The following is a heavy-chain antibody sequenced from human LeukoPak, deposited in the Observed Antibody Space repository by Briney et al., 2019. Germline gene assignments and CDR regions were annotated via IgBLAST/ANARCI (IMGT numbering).Heavy chain of an antibody. CDR2: INHSGST. Sequence: SPETLSLTCAVYGGSFSGYYWSWIRQPPGKGLEWIGEINHSGSTNYNPSLKSLVTISVDTSKNQFSLKLSSVTAADTAVYYCARARGYSYGYYFDYWGQGTLVTVSS. CDR1: GGSFSGYY. D-gene: IGHD5-18*01. CDR3: ARARGYSYGYYFDY. V-gene: IGHV4-34*01. J-gene: IGHJ4*02.